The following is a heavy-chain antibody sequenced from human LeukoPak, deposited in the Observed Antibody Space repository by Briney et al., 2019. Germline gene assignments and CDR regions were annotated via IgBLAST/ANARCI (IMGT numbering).Heavy chain of an antibody. CDR2: IRSDGSDT. CDR3: ARDWFHAIDY. CDR1: GFTFSSYA. Sequence: GGSLRLSCAVSGFTFSSYAMNWVRQAPGEGLVWVSRIRSDGSDTRYAESVKGRFTISRDNAKNTLYLQMNSLRAEDTAVYYCARDWFHAIDYWGQGTLVTVSS. J-gene: IGHJ4*02. V-gene: IGHV3-74*01. D-gene: IGHD2/OR15-2a*01.